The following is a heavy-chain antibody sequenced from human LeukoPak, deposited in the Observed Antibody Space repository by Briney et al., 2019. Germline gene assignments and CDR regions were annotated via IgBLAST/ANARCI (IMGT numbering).Heavy chain of an antibody. D-gene: IGHD6-19*01. CDR3: ATSDWYAAFHI. CDR1: GFTFSSYW. J-gene: IGHJ3*02. V-gene: IGHV3-74*01. CDR2: INSDGSSI. Sequence: PGGSLRLSCAVSGFTFSSYWMHWVRQAPGKGLVWVSRINSDGSSITYADSVKGRFTISRDNAMNTLYLQLNRLRAEDTAVYYCATSDWYAAFHIWGQGTMVTVSS.